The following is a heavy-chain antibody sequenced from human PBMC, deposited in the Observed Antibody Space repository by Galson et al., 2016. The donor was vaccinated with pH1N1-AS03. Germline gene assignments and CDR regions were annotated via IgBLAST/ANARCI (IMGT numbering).Heavy chain of an antibody. CDR2: IYNGGST. CDR3: ARGNYGDYGGAD. CDR1: GGSIRSYY. J-gene: IGHJ1*01. Sequence: LSLTCAVSGGSIRSYYWNWIRQSPGKEMEWIGYIYNGGSTNYNPSLNNRVTISFDKSKNQIFLRLSSVTTSDTAVYYCARGNYGDYGGADWGQGTLVIVSS. D-gene: IGHD4-17*01. V-gene: IGHV4-59*01.